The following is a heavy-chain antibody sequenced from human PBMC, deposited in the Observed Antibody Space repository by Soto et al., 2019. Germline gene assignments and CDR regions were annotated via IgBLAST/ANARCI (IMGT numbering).Heavy chain of an antibody. V-gene: IGHV3-11*01. CDR2: ISSSGSTI. CDR3: ATCLRLMVCYYYYMDV. CDR1: GFTFSDYY. J-gene: IGHJ6*03. D-gene: IGHD5-12*01. Sequence: GGSLRLSCAASGFTFSDYYMSWIRQAPGKGLEWVSYISSSGSTIYYADSVKGRFTISRDNAKNSLYLQMNSLRAEDTAVYYCATCLRLMVCYYYYMDVWGKGTTVTVSS.